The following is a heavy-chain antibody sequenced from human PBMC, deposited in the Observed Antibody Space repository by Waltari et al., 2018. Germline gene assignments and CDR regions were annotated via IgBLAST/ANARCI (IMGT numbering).Heavy chain of an antibody. D-gene: IGHD3-22*01. CDR1: GGSFSGYY. CDR2: INHSGST. CDR3: ARRSTYYYDSSGLGY. V-gene: IGHV4-34*01. J-gene: IGHJ4*02. Sequence: QVQLQQWGAGLLKPSETLSLTCAVYGGSFSGYYWSWIRQPPGKGLEWIGEINHSGSTNYNPSLKSRVTISVDTSKNQFSLKLSSVTAADTAVYYCARRSTYYYDSSGLGYWGQGTLVTFSS.